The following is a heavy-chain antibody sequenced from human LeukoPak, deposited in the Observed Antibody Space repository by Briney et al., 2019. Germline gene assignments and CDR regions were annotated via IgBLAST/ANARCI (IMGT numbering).Heavy chain of an antibody. CDR3: ARFSSGWSPSGFDY. D-gene: IGHD6-19*01. CDR1: GLTLSSYW. CDR2: INRDRTTT. V-gene: IGHV3-74*01. J-gene: IGHJ4*02. Sequence: GGSLSPSWAVYGLTLSSYWMHCVRQGHGKELTWVSHINRDRTTTNYADYVKGRFTISRDNAKNTLYLQMNSLRVEDTAVYYCARFSSGWSPSGFDYWGQGTLVTVSS.